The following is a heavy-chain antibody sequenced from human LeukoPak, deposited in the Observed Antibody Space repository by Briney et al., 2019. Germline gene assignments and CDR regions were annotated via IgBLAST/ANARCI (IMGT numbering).Heavy chain of an antibody. D-gene: IGHD3-10*01. V-gene: IGHV3-64D*06. CDR1: GFTFSSYA. J-gene: IGHJ4*02. CDR2: ISSNGGST. CDR3: VRTYYYGSGSYFYFDY. Sequence: GGSLRLSCSASGFTFSSYAMHWVRQAPGKGLEYVSAISSNGGSTYYADSVKGRFTISRDNSKNTLYLQMSSLRAEDTAVYYCVRTYYYGSGSYFYFDYWGQGTLVTVSS.